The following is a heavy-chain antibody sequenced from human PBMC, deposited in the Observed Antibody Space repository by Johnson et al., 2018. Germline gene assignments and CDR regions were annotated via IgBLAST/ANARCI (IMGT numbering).Heavy chain of an antibody. Sequence: VQLQESGGGLVQPGRSLRLSCAASGFTFDDYAMHWVRQAPGKGLEWVSLISWDGGSTYYADSVKGRFTISRDNSKNSLYLQMNSLRAEDMALYYCAKSQTAIALVRAAFDIWGQGTMVTVSS. CDR3: AKSQTAIALVRAAFDI. V-gene: IGHV3-43D*03. J-gene: IGHJ3*02. D-gene: IGHD2-21*02. CDR2: ISWDGGST. CDR1: GFTFDDYA.